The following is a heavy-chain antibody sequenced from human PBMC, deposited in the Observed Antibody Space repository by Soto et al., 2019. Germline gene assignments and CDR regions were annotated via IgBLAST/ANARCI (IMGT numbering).Heavy chain of an antibody. D-gene: IGHD1-26*01. CDR3: AKDMQPDSRWEIDY. Sequence: EVQLLESGGGLVQPGGSLRLSCSASGFTFSVYTMNWVRQAPGKGLEWVSGIYGNGGGTFYVDSVKGRFTISRDNSKNTLYLQMNSLRAEGTAVYYCAKDMQPDSRWEIDYWGQGTLVTVSS. CDR1: GFTFSVYT. V-gene: IGHV3-23*01. CDR2: IYGNGGGT. J-gene: IGHJ4*02.